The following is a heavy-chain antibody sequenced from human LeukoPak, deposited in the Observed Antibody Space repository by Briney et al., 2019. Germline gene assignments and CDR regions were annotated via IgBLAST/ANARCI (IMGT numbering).Heavy chain of an antibody. V-gene: IGHV1-46*01. Sequence: ASVKVSCKASGYTFTSYYMHWVRQAPGQGLEWMGIINPSGGSTSYAQKFQGRVTMTRITSISTAYMELSSLTSEDTAVYYCARNLPSTGDFDYWGQGTLVSVSS. CDR1: GYTFTSYY. J-gene: IGHJ4*02. CDR2: INPSGGST. CDR3: ARNLPSTGDFDY. D-gene: IGHD7-27*01.